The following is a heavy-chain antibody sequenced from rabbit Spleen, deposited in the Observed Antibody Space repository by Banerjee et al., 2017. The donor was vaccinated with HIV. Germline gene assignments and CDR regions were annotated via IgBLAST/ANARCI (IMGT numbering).Heavy chain of an antibody. Sequence: QQLEESGGGQVKPGASLTLTCTASGFDLSWHYYMCWVRQAPGKGLEWIACIYSSSSGSTYYASWAKGRFTISKTSSTTVTLQMTRLTAADTATYFCAISYPGSSYGFNLWGPGTLVTVS. CDR3: AISYPGSSYGFNL. J-gene: IGHJ4*01. CDR1: GFDLSWHYY. CDR2: IYSSSSGST. D-gene: IGHD8-1*01. V-gene: IGHV1S40*01.